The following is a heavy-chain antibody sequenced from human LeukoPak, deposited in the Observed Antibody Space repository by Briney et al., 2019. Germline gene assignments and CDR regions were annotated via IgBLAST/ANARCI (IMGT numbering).Heavy chain of an antibody. Sequence: PSETLSLTCAVAGVSISPYYWAWIRQPPGKGLEWIGYIHTSGSNNQYPSLKSRVTISVDRSKNQFSLKLSSVTAADTAVYYCARGDIAAAGTGYYYYGMDVWGQGTTVTVSS. CDR3: ARGDIAAAGTGYYYYGMDV. CDR2: IHTSGSN. CDR1: GVSISPYY. J-gene: IGHJ6*02. D-gene: IGHD6-13*01. V-gene: IGHV4-4*09.